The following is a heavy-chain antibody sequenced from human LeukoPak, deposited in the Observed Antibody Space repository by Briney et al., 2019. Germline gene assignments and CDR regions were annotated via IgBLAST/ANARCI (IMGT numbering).Heavy chain of an antibody. CDR3: AQENYYGSGSYPDN. J-gene: IGHJ4*02. Sequence: PGRSLRLSCAASGFTFSSYAMHWVRQAPGKGLEWVAVISYDGSNKYYADSVKGRFTISRDNSKNTLYLQMNSLRVEDTAVYYCAQENYYGSGSYPDNWGQGTLVTVSS. V-gene: IGHV3-30-3*01. CDR2: ISYDGSNK. CDR1: GFTFSSYA. D-gene: IGHD3-10*01.